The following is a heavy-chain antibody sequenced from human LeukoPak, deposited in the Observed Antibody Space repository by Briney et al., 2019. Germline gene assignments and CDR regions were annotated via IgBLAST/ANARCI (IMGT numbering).Heavy chain of an antibody. CDR1: GGTFSSYA. CDR2: IIPIFGTA. D-gene: IGHD2-2*01. Sequence: GSSVKVSCKASGGTFSSYAISWARQAPGQGLEWMGGIIPIFGTANYAQKFQGRVTITTDESTSTAYMELSSLRSEDTAVYYCATPRGCSSTSCYLESPRGYDYWGQGTLVTVSS. CDR3: ATPRGCSSTSCYLESPRGYDY. J-gene: IGHJ4*02. V-gene: IGHV1-69*05.